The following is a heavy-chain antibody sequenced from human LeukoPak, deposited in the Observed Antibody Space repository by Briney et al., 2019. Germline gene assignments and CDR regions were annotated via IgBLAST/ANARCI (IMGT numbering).Heavy chain of an antibody. CDR2: ISVSGGIT. CDR1: GVAFSRYA. J-gene: IGHJ4*02. Sequence: GGSLRLSCAASGVAFSRYAMSWIRQAPGKGLEWVSGISVSGGITYYADSVKGRFTISRDNSKNTLFLQMNSLRAEDTAVYLCAKDVLSGSYYASAYWGRGTLVTVSS. D-gene: IGHD1-26*01. V-gene: IGHV3-23*01. CDR3: AKDVLSGSYYASAY.